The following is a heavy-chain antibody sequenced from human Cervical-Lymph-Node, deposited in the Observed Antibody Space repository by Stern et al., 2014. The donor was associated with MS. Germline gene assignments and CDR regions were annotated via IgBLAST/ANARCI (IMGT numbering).Heavy chain of an antibody. J-gene: IGHJ4*02. D-gene: IGHD2-15*01. CDR1: GFTFSSYG. CDR2: IWYDGSNK. Sequence: MQLVESGGGVVPPGRSLRLSCAASGFTFSSYGMHWVRQAPGKGLEWVAVIWYDGSNKYYADSVKGRFTISRDNSKNTLYLQMNSLRAEDTAVYYCARDRHDLGYCSGGSCYLPDYWGQGTLVTVSS. CDR3: ARDRHDLGYCSGGSCYLPDY. V-gene: IGHV3-33*01.